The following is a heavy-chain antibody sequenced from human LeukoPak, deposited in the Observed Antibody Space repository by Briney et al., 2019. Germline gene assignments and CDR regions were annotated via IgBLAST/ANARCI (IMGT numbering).Heavy chain of an antibody. V-gene: IGHV3-21*01. J-gene: IGHJ4*02. Sequence: PRGSLRLSCAASGFTFSSYSMNWVRQAPGKGLEWVSSISSSSSYIYYADSVKGRFTISRDNAKNSLYLQMNSLRAEDTAVYYCAREDKGRDGYKGIYWGQGTLVTVSS. CDR3: AREDKGRDGYKGIY. CDR2: ISSSSSYI. D-gene: IGHD5-24*01. CDR1: GFTFSSYS.